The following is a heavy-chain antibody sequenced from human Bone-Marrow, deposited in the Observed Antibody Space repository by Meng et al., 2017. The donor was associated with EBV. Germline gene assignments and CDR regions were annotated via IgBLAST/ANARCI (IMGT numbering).Heavy chain of an antibody. V-gene: IGHV4-39*01. J-gene: IGHJ5*02. CDR1: GDSISSFYY. CDR3: ARPFPSWQSPRLDPFGA. CDR2: VHYTGST. D-gene: IGHD6-19*01. Sequence: QLQLRESGPGQVQPSETLSLICTVSGDSISSFYYWGWIRQPPGRGLEWIGSVHYTGSTYYSPSLKSRVTVSVDTSKNQFSLRLTSVTAADTAVYYCARPFPSWQSPRLDPFGAWGQGTLVTVSS.